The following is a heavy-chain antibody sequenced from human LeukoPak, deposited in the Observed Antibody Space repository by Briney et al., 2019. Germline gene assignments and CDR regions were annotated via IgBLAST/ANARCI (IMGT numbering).Heavy chain of an antibody. CDR2: ISNIGNHL. Sequence: GGSLRLSCAASGFTFRSYSMNWVRQAPGKGLEWVSSISNIGNHLYYVGSVKGRFTIFRDNAKNSLYLQMNNLRAEDTAVYYCVREAAATLFDYWGQGTLVTVSS. V-gene: IGHV3-21*01. J-gene: IGHJ4*02. CDR1: GFTFRSYS. D-gene: IGHD1-26*01. CDR3: VREAAATLFDY.